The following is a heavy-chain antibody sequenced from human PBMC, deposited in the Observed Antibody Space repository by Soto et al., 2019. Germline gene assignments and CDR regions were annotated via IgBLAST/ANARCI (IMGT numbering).Heavy chain of an antibody. CDR2: IIPIFGTA. D-gene: IGHD3-10*01. V-gene: IGHV1-69*13. CDR1: GGTFISYA. J-gene: IGHJ3*02. CDR3: ARGARIHYYGSGSYDDAFDI. Sequence: SVKVSCKASGGTFISYATSWVRQAPGQGLEWMGGIIPIFGTANYAQKFQGRVTITADESTSTAYMELSSLRSEDTAVYYCARGARIHYYGSGSYDDAFDIWGQGTMVTVSS.